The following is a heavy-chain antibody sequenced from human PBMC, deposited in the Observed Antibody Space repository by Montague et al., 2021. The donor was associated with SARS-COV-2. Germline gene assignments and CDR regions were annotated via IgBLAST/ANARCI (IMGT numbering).Heavy chain of an antibody. V-gene: IGHV4-34*01. Sequence: SETLSLTCAVCGGSFSVYYWSWIRQPPWKGLEWIWEINHSGSTNYNPSLKSRVTISSDTSKNQFSLKLNSVTAADTAVYFCVVVVPAMRPRSDYWGQGTLVTVSS. D-gene: IGHD2-21*02. CDR1: GGSFSVYY. CDR2: INHSGST. CDR3: VVVVPAMRPRSDY. J-gene: IGHJ4*02.